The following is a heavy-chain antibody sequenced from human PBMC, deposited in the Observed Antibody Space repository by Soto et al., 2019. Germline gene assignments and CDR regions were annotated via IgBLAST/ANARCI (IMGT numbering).Heavy chain of an antibody. Sequence: PGESLKISCNGSGYSFTIYWISWVRQMPGKGLEWTGRIDPSDSYTNYSPSFQGHVTISADKSISTAYLQWSSLKASDTAMYYCASTTIDVDTAMVTVYWGQGTLVTVSS. D-gene: IGHD5-18*01. J-gene: IGHJ4*02. CDR3: ASTTIDVDTAMVTVY. CDR1: GYSFTIYW. V-gene: IGHV5-10-1*01. CDR2: IDPSDSYT.